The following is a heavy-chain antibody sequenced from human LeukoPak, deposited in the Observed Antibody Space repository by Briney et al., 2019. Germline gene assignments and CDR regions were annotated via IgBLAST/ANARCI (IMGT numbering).Heavy chain of an antibody. CDR1: GGSISSSSYY. J-gene: IGHJ3*02. V-gene: IGHV4-39*01. D-gene: IGHD2-2*01. CDR3: ARLYCSSSTCYASDAFNI. CDR2: IYYSGST. Sequence: SETLSLTCTVSGGSISSSSYYWGWIRQPPGKGLEWIGTIYYSGSTYYNPSLRSRVTISVDTSKNQFSLKLSSVTAADTAVYYCARLYCSSSTCYASDAFNIWGQGTMVTVSS.